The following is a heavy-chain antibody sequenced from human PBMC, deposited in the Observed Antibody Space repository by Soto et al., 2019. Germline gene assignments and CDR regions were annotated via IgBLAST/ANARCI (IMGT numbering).Heavy chain of an antibody. CDR2: ISPDNGNT. D-gene: IGHD5-12*01. CDR3: ARALGYSGYAGMDV. J-gene: IGHJ6*02. CDR1: GYTFTIYG. V-gene: IGHV1-18*01. Sequence: QVQLVQSGGEVKKPGASVKVSCKASGYTFTIYGINWVRQATGQVLEWMGWISPDNGNTNYAQKLQGRVTMTTDTSTSTAYMELRSLRSDDTAVYYCARALGYSGYAGMDVWGQGTTVTVSS.